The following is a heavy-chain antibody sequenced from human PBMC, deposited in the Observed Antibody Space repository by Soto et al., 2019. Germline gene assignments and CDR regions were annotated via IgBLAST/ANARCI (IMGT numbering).Heavy chain of an antibody. J-gene: IGHJ5*02. D-gene: IGHD3-10*01. Sequence: EVQLVESGGGLVQPGGSLRLSCAASGFTFSSYSMNWVRQAPGKGLEWVSYISSSSSTIYYADSVKGRFTISRDNAKNSLYLQMNSLRAEDTAVYYCARDSGSYHNWFDPWGQGTLVTVSS. CDR2: ISSSSSTI. CDR1: GFTFSSYS. CDR3: ARDSGSYHNWFDP. V-gene: IGHV3-48*01.